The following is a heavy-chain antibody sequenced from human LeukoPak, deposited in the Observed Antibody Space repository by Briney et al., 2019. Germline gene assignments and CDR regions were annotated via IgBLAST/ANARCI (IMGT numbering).Heavy chain of an antibody. CDR2: INPNSGGT. CDR1: GYTFTGYY. CDR3: ATTVVVAAAIFWFDP. D-gene: IGHD2-2*01. J-gene: IGHJ5*02. Sequence: ASVKVSCKASGYTFTGYYMHWVRQAPGQGLEWMGWINPNSGGTNYAQKFQGRVTMTRDTSISTAYMELSRLRSDDTAVYYCATTVVVAAAIFWFDPWGQGTLVTVSS. V-gene: IGHV1-2*02.